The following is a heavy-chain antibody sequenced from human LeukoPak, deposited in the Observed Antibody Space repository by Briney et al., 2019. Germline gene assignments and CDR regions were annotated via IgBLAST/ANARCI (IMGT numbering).Heavy chain of an antibody. J-gene: IGHJ4*02. V-gene: IGHV1-2*02. CDR3: ARVRGWIQLWPYFDY. CDR2: INPKSGGT. D-gene: IGHD5-18*01. Sequence: GAAVKVSCKASGYTFSGYYMHWVRQAPGQGLEWMGWINPKSGGTNEAQKFHDRVTMTTDTSTSTAYMELRSLRSDDTAVYYCARVRGWIQLWPYFDYWGQGTLVTVSS. CDR1: GYTFSGYY.